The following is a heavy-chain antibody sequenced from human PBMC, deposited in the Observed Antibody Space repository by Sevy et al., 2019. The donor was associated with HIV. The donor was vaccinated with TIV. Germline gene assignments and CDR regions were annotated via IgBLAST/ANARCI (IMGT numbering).Heavy chain of an antibody. V-gene: IGHV4-39*07. CDR2: IYYSGST. CDR3: ARGRPDYYYGMDV. CDR1: GGSISSSSYY. J-gene: IGHJ6*02. Sequence: SETLSLTCTVSGGSISSSSYYWGWIRQPPGKGLEWIGSIYYSGSTYYNPSLKSRVTISVDTSKNQVSLKLTSVTAADTAVYYCARGRPDYYYGMDVWGQGTTVTVSS.